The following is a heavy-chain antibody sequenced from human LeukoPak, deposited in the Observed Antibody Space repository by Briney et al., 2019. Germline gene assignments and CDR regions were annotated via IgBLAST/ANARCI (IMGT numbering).Heavy chain of an antibody. CDR2: IYYSGGT. CDR3: AREGAAAEYYFDY. CDR1: GGSISSRNYC. J-gene: IGHJ4*02. Sequence: PSETLSLTCTVSGGSISSRNYCWGWIRQPPGKGLEWIGNIYYSGGTYYNPSLKSRLTISVDKSKNQFSLKLSSVTAADTAVYYCAREGAAAEYYFDYWGQGTLVTVSS. D-gene: IGHD6-13*01. V-gene: IGHV4-39*07.